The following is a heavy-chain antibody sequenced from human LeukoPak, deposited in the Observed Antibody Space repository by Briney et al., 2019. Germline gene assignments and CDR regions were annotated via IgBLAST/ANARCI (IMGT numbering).Heavy chain of an antibody. Sequence: GGSLRLSCAASGFTFSSYGMHWVRQAPGKGLEWVAVISYDGSNKYYADSVKGRFTISRDNSKNTLFLQMNSLRAEDTAVYYCAKILPDTVTADYWGQGTLVTVSS. V-gene: IGHV3-30*18. CDR3: AKILPDTVTADY. D-gene: IGHD4-11*01. CDR1: GFTFSSYG. J-gene: IGHJ4*02. CDR2: ISYDGSNK.